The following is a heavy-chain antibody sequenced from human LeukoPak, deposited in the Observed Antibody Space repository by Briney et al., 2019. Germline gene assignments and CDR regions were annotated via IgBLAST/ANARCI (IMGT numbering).Heavy chain of an antibody. V-gene: IGHV4-34*01. CDR1: GGSFSGYY. J-gene: IGHJ4*02. D-gene: IGHD6-13*01. CDR3: ARGDIAATGTPFDN. CDR2: INHSGST. Sequence: TSETLSLTCAVYGGSFSGYYWSWICQPPGKGLEWIGEINHSGSTSYNPSLKSRVTISVDTSKNQFSLKLSSVTAADTAAYYCARGDIAATGTPFDNWGQGTLVTVSS.